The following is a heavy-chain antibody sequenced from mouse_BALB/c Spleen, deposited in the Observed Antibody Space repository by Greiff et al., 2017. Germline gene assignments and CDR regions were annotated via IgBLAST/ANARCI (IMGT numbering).Heavy chain of an antibody. J-gene: IGHJ4*01. D-gene: IGHD2-3*01. CDR2: IRNKANGYTT. Sequence: EVHLVESGGGLVQPGGSLRLSCATSGFTFTDYYMSWVRQPPGKALEWLGFIRNKANGYTTEYSASVKGRFTISRDNSQSILYLQMNTLRAEDSATYYCAREGWLLHAMDYWGQGTLVTVSS. V-gene: IGHV7-3*02. CDR3: AREGWLLHAMDY. CDR1: GFTFTDYY.